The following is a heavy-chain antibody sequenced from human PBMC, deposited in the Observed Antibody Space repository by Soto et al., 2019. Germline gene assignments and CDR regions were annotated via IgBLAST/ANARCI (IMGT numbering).Heavy chain of an antibody. J-gene: IGHJ3*01. D-gene: IGHD3-9*01. V-gene: IGHV4-59*01. CDR2: IYDSGTT. CDR3: AACYYAILTGHFVCDV. CDR1: NDSFGPYY. Sequence: SEPLPLPGIVSNDSFGPYYWSWIGQPPGKGLEWLGYIYDSGTTNYNPSAKSRVPMSVHLSKTQFSLDLAPVTAGDGGVFFCAACYYAILTGHFVCDVWGDGTMVT.